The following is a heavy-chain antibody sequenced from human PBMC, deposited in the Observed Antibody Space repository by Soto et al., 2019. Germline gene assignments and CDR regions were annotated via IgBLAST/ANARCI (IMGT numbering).Heavy chain of an antibody. CDR2: INPSGGST. CDR3: ARAQRPVAGSPDY. J-gene: IGHJ4*02. V-gene: IGHV1-46*01. Sequence: VSVKVSCKASGYTFTSYYMHWVRQAPGQGLEWMGIINPSGGSTSYAQKFQGRVTMTRDTSTSTVYMELSSLRSEDTAVYYCARAQRPVAGSPDYWGQGTLVTVS. CDR1: GYTFTSYY. D-gene: IGHD6-19*01.